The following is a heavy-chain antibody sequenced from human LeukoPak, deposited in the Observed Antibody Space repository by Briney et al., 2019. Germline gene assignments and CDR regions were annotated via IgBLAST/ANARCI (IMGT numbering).Heavy chain of an antibody. CDR3: ARGGTYYDY. Sequence: SETLSLTCTVSGGSISSYYWSWIRQPPGKGLEWIAYIYYSGNTNSNPSLKSRLTISVDTSKNRFSLKLSSVTAADTAVYYCARGGTYYDYWGQGTLVTVSS. J-gene: IGHJ4*02. CDR1: GGSISSYY. CDR2: IYYSGNT. D-gene: IGHD1-26*01. V-gene: IGHV4-59*01.